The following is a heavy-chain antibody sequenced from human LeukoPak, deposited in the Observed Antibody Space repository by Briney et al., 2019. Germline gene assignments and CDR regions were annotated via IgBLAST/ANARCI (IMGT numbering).Heavy chain of an antibody. D-gene: IGHD3-10*01. CDR1: GFTFSSYS. Sequence: PGGSLRLSCAASGFTFSSYSMNWVRQAPGKGLEWVSSISSSSSYIYYADSVKGRFTISRDNAKNSLYLQMNSLRAEDTAVYYCARDWASGLSGRGVYYYYGMDVWGQGTTVTISS. CDR2: ISSSSSYI. J-gene: IGHJ6*02. CDR3: ARDWASGLSGRGVYYYYGMDV. V-gene: IGHV3-21*01.